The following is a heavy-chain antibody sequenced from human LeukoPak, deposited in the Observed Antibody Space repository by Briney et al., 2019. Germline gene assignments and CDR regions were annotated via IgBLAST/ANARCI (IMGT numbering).Heavy chain of an antibody. CDR2: IKQDGSEK. J-gene: IGHJ4*02. D-gene: IGHD2-21*01. Sequence: GGSLRLSCAASGFTFSSYWMSWVRQAPGKGLEWVANIKQDGSEKYYVDSVKGRFTISRDNAKNSLYLQMNSLRAEDTAVYYCARVQTPYYGGDEIGYWGQGTLVTVSS. CDR3: ARVQTPYYGGDEIGY. V-gene: IGHV3-7*01. CDR1: GFTFSSYW.